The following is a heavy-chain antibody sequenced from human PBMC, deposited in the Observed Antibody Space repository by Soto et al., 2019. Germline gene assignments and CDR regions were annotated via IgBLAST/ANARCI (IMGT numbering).Heavy chain of an antibody. CDR3: TKEAPVTSTIYIDF. CDR2: ITAGGDA. D-gene: IGHD3-3*01. V-gene: IGHV3-23*01. CDR1: GFTFSNAW. Sequence: PGGSLRLSCAASGFTFSNAWMSWVRQAPGKGLEWVSGITAGGDAYYPNSMRGRFTTSRDNSENTLFLLMNSLSAEDTAVYYCTKEAPVTSTIYIDFWGQGALVTVSS. J-gene: IGHJ4*02.